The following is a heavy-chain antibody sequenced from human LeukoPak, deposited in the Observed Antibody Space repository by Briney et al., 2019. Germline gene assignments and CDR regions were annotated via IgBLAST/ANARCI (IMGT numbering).Heavy chain of an antibody. D-gene: IGHD3-22*01. CDR3: AQDPYYHDSSGPLS. V-gene: IGHV3-30*18. CDR2: ISSDGNNK. CDR1: GFTFSSYA. J-gene: IGHJ4*02. Sequence: GGSLRLSCAASGFTFSSYAMSWVRQAPGKGLEWVAVISSDGNNKYYTDSAKGRFSISRDNSKNTVFLQMNSLRAEDTAMYYCAQDPYYHDSSGPLSWGQGTLVTVSS.